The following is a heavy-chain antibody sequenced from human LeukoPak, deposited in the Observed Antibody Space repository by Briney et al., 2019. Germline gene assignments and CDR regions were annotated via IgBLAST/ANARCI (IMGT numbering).Heavy chain of an antibody. CDR1: GFTVSTDH. V-gene: IGHV3-53*01. CDR2: SYSGGSR. Sequence: GGSLSLSCAASGFTVSTDHMSWVRQVPGKGLEWVAVSYSGGSRHYAESVKGRFTISRDNSKNTLYLQMNSLRAEDTALYYCARVWELSFDHWGQGTLVTVSS. CDR3: ARVWELSFDH. D-gene: IGHD1-26*01. J-gene: IGHJ4*02.